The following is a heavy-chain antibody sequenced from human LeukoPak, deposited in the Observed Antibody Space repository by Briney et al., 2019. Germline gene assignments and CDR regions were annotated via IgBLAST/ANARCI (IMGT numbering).Heavy chain of an antibody. Sequence: GGSLRLSCAASGFTFSSYAMSWVRQAPGKGLEWVSTFSGSGGNTYYADSVKGRFTISRDNSKNTLYLQMNSLRAEDTAVYYCAKDSVDFWSGYYSSPPGWFDPWGQGTLVTVSS. V-gene: IGHV3-23*01. D-gene: IGHD3-3*01. CDR2: FSGSGGNT. CDR1: GFTFSSYA. CDR3: AKDSVDFWSGYYSSPPGWFDP. J-gene: IGHJ5*02.